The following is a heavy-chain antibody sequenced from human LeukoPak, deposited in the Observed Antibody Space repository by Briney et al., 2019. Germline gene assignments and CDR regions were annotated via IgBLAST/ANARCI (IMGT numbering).Heavy chain of an antibody. Sequence: SETLSLTCTVSGGSISSSSHYWGWIRQPPGKGLEWIGSIYYSGSTYYNPSLKSRVTISVDTSKNQFSLKLSSVTAADTAVYYCARSDYGDPYYFDYWGQGTLVTVSS. D-gene: IGHD4-17*01. V-gene: IGHV4-39*01. CDR1: GGSISSSSHY. J-gene: IGHJ4*02. CDR2: IYYSGST. CDR3: ARSDYGDPYYFDY.